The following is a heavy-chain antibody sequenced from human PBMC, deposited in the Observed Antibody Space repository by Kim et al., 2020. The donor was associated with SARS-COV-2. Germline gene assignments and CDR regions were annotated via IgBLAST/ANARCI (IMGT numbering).Heavy chain of an antibody. CDR2: ISSSSSYI. V-gene: IGHV3-21*01. D-gene: IGHD1-1*01. CDR3: ARAGLRGLKDGIDY. CDR1: GFTFSSYS. Sequence: GGSLRLSCAASGFTFSSYSMNWVRQAPGKGLEWVSSISSSSSYIYYADSVKGRFTISRDNAKNSLYLQMNSLRAEDTAVYYCARAGLRGLKDGIDYWGQGTLVTVSS. J-gene: IGHJ4*02.